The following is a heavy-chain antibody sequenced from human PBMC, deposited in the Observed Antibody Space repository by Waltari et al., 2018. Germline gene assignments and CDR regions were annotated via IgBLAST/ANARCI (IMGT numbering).Heavy chain of an antibody. D-gene: IGHD3-3*01. CDR1: GFSLSTSGVV. CDR2: IYWNDDK. V-gene: IGHV2-5*01. CDR3: AQTTYYDFWSGYYFAY. Sequence: QITLKESGPTLVKPTQTLTLTCTFSGFSLSTSGVVVGWFRQPPGKALEWLALIYWNDDKRYSPSLKSRLTITKDTSKNQVVLTMTNMDPVDTATYYCAQTTYYDFWSGYYFAYWGQGTLVTVSS. J-gene: IGHJ4*02.